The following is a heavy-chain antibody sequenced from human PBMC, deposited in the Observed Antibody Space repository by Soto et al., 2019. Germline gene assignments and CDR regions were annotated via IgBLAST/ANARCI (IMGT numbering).Heavy chain of an antibody. V-gene: IGHV4-59*01. CDR1: GGSIYTYY. Sequence: QVQLQESGPGLVKPSETLSLICTVSGGSIYTYYWSWIRQFPGGRLEWIGYIYYSGATNYNPSLKSRVTMSVDMATNHLSLNLRGVTAADTAVYYCARGMERKIGLFDFWGQGSLVVVSS. J-gene: IGHJ4*02. D-gene: IGHD1-1*01. CDR2: IYYSGAT. CDR3: ARGMERKIGLFDF.